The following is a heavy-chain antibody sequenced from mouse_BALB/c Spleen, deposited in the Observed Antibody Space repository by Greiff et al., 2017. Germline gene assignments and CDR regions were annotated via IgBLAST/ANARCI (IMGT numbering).Heavy chain of an antibody. CDR1: GYTFTDYE. Sequence: VQLQQSGAELVRPGASVTLSCKASGYTFTDYEMHWVKQTPVHGLEWIGAIDPETGGTAYNQKFKGKATLTADKSSSTAYMELRSLTSEGSAVYYCTRAWAYWGQGTLVTVSA. CDR3: TRAWAY. J-gene: IGHJ3*01. CDR2: IDPETGGT. V-gene: IGHV1-15*01.